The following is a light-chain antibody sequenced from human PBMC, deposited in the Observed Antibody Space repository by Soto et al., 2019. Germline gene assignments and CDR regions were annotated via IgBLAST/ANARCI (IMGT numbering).Light chain of an antibody. CDR1: ESVSSY. V-gene: IGKV3-11*01. J-gene: IGKJ1*01. Sequence: EIVLTQSPATLSLSPGEKATLSCRASESVSSYLAWFQHRPGQGPRLVMYDASNRGRDIPERFSGSGSGTDFTRPISSLEPEDFAVYYCQQRSSWPPTFGQGPKVEIK. CDR2: DAS. CDR3: QQRSSWPPT.